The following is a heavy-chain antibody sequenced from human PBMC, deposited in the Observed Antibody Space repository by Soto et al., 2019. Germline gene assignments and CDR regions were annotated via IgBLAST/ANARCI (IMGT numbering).Heavy chain of an antibody. J-gene: IGHJ4*02. Sequence: VGSLRLSCAASGFSFSSYTMNWVRQAPGKGLEWVSSISGSSDYIYYAGSVKGRFTISRDNAENSLYLQMNSLRAEDTAVYYCARNYGVDYWGQGTLVTVSS. D-gene: IGHD4-17*01. CDR1: GFSFSSYT. V-gene: IGHV3-21*01. CDR3: ARNYGVDY. CDR2: ISGSSDYI.